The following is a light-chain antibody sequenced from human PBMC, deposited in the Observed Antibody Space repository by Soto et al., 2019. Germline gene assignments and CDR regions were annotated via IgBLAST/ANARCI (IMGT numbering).Light chain of an antibody. V-gene: IGLV4-60*02. CDR3: ETWDSNTHV. CDR2: LEGSGSY. J-gene: IGLJ3*02. CDR1: SGHSSYI. Sequence: QSVLTQSSSASASLGSSVKLTCTLSSGHSSYIIAWHQQQPWKAPRYLMKLEGSGSYNKGSGVPDRFSGSSSGADSYLTISNLQFEDEADYYCETWDSNTHVFGGGTKLTVL.